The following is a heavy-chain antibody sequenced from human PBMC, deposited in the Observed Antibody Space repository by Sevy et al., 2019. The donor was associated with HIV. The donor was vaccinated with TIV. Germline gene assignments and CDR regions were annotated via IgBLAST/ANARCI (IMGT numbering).Heavy chain of an antibody. Sequence: GGSLRLSCAASGFTFSRYSMNWVRQAPGKGLEWVSSISSSGYYIYYADSVEGRFTMSGDNAKNSLSLQMNSLRAEDTAVYHCARDYTSSWYGGAFDIWGQGTMVTVSS. CDR1: GFTFSRYS. D-gene: IGHD6-13*01. J-gene: IGHJ3*02. CDR3: ARDYTSSWYGGAFDI. CDR2: ISSSGYYI. V-gene: IGHV3-21*01.